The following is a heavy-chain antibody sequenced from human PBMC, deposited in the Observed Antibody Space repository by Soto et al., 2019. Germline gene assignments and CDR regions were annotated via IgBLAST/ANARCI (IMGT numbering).Heavy chain of an antibody. J-gene: IGHJ6*03. CDR1: GGTFSSHT. D-gene: IGHD6-19*01. CDR2: IIPILGIA. CDR3: ARADSSGWYLGLNYYYYYMDV. Sequence: KVSCKASGGTFSSHTISWVRQAPGQGLEWMGRIIPILGIANYAQKFQGRVTITADKSTSTAYMELSSLRSEDTAVYYCARADSSGWYLGLNYYYYYMDVWGKGTTVTVSS. V-gene: IGHV1-69*02.